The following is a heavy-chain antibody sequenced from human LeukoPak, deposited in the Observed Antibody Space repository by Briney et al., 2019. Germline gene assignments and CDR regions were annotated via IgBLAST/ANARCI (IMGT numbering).Heavy chain of an antibody. J-gene: IGHJ4*02. V-gene: IGHV1-18*01. CDR3: ARGRALVPDY. D-gene: IGHD6-13*01. Sequence: ASVKVSCKASGYTFTAYYMHWVRQAPGQGLEWMGWISAYNGNTNYAQKLQGRVTMTTDTSTSTAYMELRSLRSDDTAVYYCARGRALVPDYWGQGTLVTVSS. CDR2: ISAYNGNT. CDR1: GYTFTAYY.